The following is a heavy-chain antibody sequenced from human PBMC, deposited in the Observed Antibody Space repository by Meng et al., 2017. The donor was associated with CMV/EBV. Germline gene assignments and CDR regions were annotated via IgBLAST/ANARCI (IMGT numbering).Heavy chain of an antibody. V-gene: IGHV4-34*01. CDR3: ARGRDCSSTSCYRGSIDY. Sequence: GSLRLSCAVYGGSFSGYYWSWIRQPPGKGLEWIGEINHSGITNYNPSLKSRVTISVDTSKNQFSLKLSSVTAADTAVYYCARGRDCSSTSCYRGSIDYWGQGTLVTVSS. CDR2: INHSGIT. CDR1: GGSFSGYY. J-gene: IGHJ4*02. D-gene: IGHD2-2*01.